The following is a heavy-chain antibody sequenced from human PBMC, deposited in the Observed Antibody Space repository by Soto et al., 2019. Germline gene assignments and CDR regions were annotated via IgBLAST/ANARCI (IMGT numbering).Heavy chain of an antibody. V-gene: IGHV3-21*01. Sequence: GGSLRFSCAASGFTFSSYSMNWVRQAPGKGLEWVSSISSSSSYIYYADSVKGRFTISRDNAKNSLYLQMNSLRAEDTAVYYCARDDYGALNWFDPWGQGTLVTVSS. CDR2: ISSSSSYI. D-gene: IGHD4-17*01. CDR3: ARDDYGALNWFDP. J-gene: IGHJ5*02. CDR1: GFTFSSYS.